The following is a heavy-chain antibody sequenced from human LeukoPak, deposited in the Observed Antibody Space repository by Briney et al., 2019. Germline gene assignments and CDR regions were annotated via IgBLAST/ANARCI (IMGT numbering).Heavy chain of an antibody. CDR2: ISSSSSYI. V-gene: IGHV3-21*01. CDR3: ARDRTIFGAFDI. CDR1: GSTFSSYS. Sequence: GGSLRLSCAASGSTFSSYSMNWVRQAPGKGLEWVSSISSSSSYIYYADSVKGRFTISRDNAKNSLYLQMNSLRAEDTAVYYCARDRTIFGAFDIWGQGTMVTVSS. D-gene: IGHD3-3*01. J-gene: IGHJ3*02.